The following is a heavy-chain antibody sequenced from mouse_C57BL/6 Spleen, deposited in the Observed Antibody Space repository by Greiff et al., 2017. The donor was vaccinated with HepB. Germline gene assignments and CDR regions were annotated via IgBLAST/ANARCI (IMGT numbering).Heavy chain of an antibody. V-gene: IGHV1-64*01. J-gene: IGHJ1*03. Sequence: QVQLKQPGAELVKPGASVKLSCKASGYTFTSYWMHWVKQRPGQGLEWIGMIHPNSGSTNYNEKFKSKAKLTVDKSSSTAYMQLSSLTSEDSAVYYCARSPITAVSWYFDVWGTGTTVTVSS. D-gene: IGHD1-1*01. CDR3: ARSPITAVSWYFDV. CDR1: GYTFTSYW. CDR2: IHPNSGST.